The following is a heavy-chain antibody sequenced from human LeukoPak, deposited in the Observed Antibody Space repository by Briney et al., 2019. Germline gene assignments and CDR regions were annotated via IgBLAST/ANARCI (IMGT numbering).Heavy chain of an antibody. CDR1: GFTFSRYG. J-gene: IGHJ4*02. CDR2: ISSSGSSI. Sequence: PGGSLRLSCAASGFTFSRYGMSWIRQAPGKGLEWVSYISSSGSSIYYADSVKGRFTISRDNAKDSLYLQMNSLRAEDTAVYCAREPGSGYEEHFDYWGQGTLGTVSS. CDR3: AREPGSGYEEHFDY. D-gene: IGHD5-12*01. V-gene: IGHV3-11*01.